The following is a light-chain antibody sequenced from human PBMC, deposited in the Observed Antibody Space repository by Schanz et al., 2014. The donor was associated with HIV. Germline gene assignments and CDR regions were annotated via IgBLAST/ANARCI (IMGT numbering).Light chain of an antibody. CDR2: SNN. Sequence: QSVLTQPPSASGPPGQRVTISCSGSSSNIGSNTVNWYQQLPGMAPKLLIYSNNQRPSGVPDRFSGSKSGTSASLAISGLQSEDEADYYCSSLTSSSPLYVFGTGTKLTVL. CDR1: SSNIGSNT. V-gene: IGLV1-44*01. J-gene: IGLJ1*01. CDR3: SSLTSSSPLYV.